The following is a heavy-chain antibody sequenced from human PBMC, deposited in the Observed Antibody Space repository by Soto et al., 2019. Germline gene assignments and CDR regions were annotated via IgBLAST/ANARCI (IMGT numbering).Heavy chain of an antibody. D-gene: IGHD3-9*01. Sequence: PLQQGGAGLLKPSETLALTCVVSGGSFSTYYYNWIRQSPGKGLEWIGEINHSGINNYSPSPKRRVTMSLDTSKNQCSLKLTSVTAADTAVYYCARGGSNDWIVAFDTWCQGTMVTVSS. J-gene: IGHJ3*02. V-gene: IGHV4-34*01. CDR1: GGSFSTYY. CDR2: INHSGIN. CDR3: ARGGSNDWIVAFDT.